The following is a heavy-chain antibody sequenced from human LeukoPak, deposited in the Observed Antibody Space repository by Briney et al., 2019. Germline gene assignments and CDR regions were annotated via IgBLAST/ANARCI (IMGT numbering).Heavy chain of an antibody. CDR3: ARFSNIHGYFDY. Sequence: SETLSLTCTVSGGSISSSSYYWGWIRQPPGKGLEWIGSIYYSGSTYYNPSLKSRVTISVDTSKNQFSLKLSSVTAADTAVYYCARFSNIHGYFDYWGQGTLVTVSS. D-gene: IGHD1/OR15-1a*01. V-gene: IGHV4-39*07. J-gene: IGHJ4*02. CDR1: GGSISSSSYY. CDR2: IYYSGST.